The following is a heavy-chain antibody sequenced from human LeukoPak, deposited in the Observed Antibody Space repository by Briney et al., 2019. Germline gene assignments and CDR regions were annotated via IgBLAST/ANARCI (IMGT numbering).Heavy chain of an antibody. CDR3: VRSYYGMDV. CDR1: GFTFRSYS. Sequence: PGGSLRLSCAASGFTFRSYSMNWVRQGPGMGLEWVSSISTSSSHIYYADSVEGRFTISRDNATNSLYLQMNSLRAEDTAVYDCVRSYYGMDVWGQGTTVSVSS. J-gene: IGHJ6*02. CDR2: ISTSSSHI. V-gene: IGHV3-21*01.